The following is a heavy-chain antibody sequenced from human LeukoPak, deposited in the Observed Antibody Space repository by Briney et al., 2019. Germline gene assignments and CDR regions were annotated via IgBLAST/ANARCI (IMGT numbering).Heavy chain of an antibody. CDR1: GYTFTSYD. V-gene: IGHV1-8*01. Sequence: ASVKVSCKASGYTFTSYDINWVRQATGQGLEWMGWMNPNSGNTGYAQEFQGRVTMTRNTSISTAYMELSSLRSEDTAVYYCARGVPLRYFDWLLPRNYYYYMDVWGKGTTVTISS. J-gene: IGHJ6*03. CDR3: ARGVPLRYFDWLLPRNYYYYMDV. D-gene: IGHD3-9*01. CDR2: MNPNSGNT.